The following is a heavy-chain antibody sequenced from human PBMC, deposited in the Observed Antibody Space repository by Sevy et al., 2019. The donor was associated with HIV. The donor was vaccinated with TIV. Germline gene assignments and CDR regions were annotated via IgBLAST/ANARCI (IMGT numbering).Heavy chain of an antibody. Sequence: ASVKVSCKASGYTFTGYYMHWVRQAPGQGLEWMGWINPNSGGTNYAQMFQGWVTMTRDTSISTAYMELSRLRSDDTAVYYCAREAGIAAAGWFDPWGQGTLVTVSS. V-gene: IGHV1-2*04. J-gene: IGHJ5*02. D-gene: IGHD6-13*01. CDR1: GYTFTGYY. CDR2: INPNSGGT. CDR3: AREAGIAAAGWFDP.